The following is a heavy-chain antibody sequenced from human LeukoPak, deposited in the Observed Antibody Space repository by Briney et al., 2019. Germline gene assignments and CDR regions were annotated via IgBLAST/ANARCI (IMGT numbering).Heavy chain of an antibody. V-gene: IGHV3-30*02. D-gene: IGHD3-3*01. Sequence: GGSLRLSCAASGFTFSSNGMHWVRQAPGKGLEWVAFIRYDGSNKYYADSVKGRFTISRDNSKNTLYLQMNSLRAEDTAVYYCAKDKVTIFGVVIPFDYWGQGTLVTVSS. J-gene: IGHJ4*02. CDR3: AKDKVTIFGVVIPFDY. CDR1: GFTFSSNG. CDR2: IRYDGSNK.